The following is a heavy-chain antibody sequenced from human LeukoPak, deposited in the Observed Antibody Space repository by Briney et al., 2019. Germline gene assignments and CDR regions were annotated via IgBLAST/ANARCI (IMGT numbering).Heavy chain of an antibody. V-gene: IGHV4-30-2*01. D-gene: IGHD2-15*01. CDR3: ARSFCSGGSCTFDY. CDR1: GGSISSGGYS. Sequence: PSETLSLTCAVSGGSISSGGYSWSWIRQPPGKGLEWIGYIYHSGSTYYNPSLKSRVTISVDRSKNQFSLKLSSVTAADTAVYYCARSFCSGGSCTFDYWGQGTLVTVSS. CDR2: IYHSGST. J-gene: IGHJ4*02.